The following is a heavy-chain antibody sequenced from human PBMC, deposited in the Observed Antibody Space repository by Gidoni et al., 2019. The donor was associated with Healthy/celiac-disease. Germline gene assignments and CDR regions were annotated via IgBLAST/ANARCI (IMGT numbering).Heavy chain of an antibody. J-gene: IGHJ5*02. Sequence: QVQLQESGPGLVKPSETLSLTCAVSGYSISSGYYWGWLRQPPGKGLEWIGSTYHSGSTYYNPSLKSRVTISVDTSKNQFSLKLSSVTAADTAVYYCAREERNGGNSRSNWFDPWGQGTLVTVSS. CDR3: AREERNGGNSRSNWFDP. CDR2: TYHSGST. CDR1: GYSISSGYY. D-gene: IGHD2-15*01. V-gene: IGHV4-38-2*02.